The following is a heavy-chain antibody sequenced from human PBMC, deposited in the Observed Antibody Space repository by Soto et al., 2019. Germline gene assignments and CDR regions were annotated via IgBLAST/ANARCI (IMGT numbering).Heavy chain of an antibody. CDR3: VSGWVDTAMVFDY. V-gene: IGHV1-69*01. CDR1: GGTSSIYA. CDR2: IIPIFGTA. D-gene: IGHD5-18*01. J-gene: IGHJ4*02. Sequence: QVQLVQSGAEVKKPGSSVKVSCKASGGTSSIYAISWVRQAPGQGLEWMGGIIPIFGTANYAQKFQGRVTITADESTSTAYMELSSLRSEDTAVYYCVSGWVDTAMVFDYWGQGTLVTVSS.